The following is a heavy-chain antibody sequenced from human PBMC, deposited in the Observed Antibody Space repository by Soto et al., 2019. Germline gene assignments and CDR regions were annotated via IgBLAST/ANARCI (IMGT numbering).Heavy chain of an antibody. D-gene: IGHD6-13*01. Sequence: GGSLRLSCAASGFTFSSYSMNWVRQAPRKGLEWVSSISSSSSYIYYADSVKGRFTISRDNAKNSLYLQMNSLRAEDTAVYYCARARDGIAAAGGFDPWGQGTLVTVSS. CDR2: ISSSSSYI. V-gene: IGHV3-21*01. CDR3: ARARDGIAAAGGFDP. J-gene: IGHJ5*02. CDR1: GFTFSSYS.